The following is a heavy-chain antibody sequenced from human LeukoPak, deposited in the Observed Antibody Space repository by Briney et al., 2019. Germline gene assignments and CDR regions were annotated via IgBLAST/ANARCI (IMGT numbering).Heavy chain of an antibody. V-gene: IGHV5-51*01. CDR2: IYPGDSDT. J-gene: IGHJ5*02. Sequence: GESLQISCKGSGYSFTSYWIGWVRPLPGKGLEWMGIIYPGDSDTRYSPSFQGQVTISADKSISTAYLQWSSLKASDTAMYYCARRLYCSSTSCYVFDPWGQGTLVTVSS. CDR1: GYSFTSYW. CDR3: ARRLYCSSTSCYVFDP. D-gene: IGHD2-2*01.